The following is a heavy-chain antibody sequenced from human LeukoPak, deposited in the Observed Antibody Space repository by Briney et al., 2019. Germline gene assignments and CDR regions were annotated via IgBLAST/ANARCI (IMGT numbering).Heavy chain of an antibody. CDR2: ISNDGNSK. CDR3: ARDRSGFYSVDY. V-gene: IGHV3-30-3*01. D-gene: IGHD5-12*01. Sequence: PGGSLRLSCAASGFTFSENNVHWVRQAPGKGLEWVALISNDGNSKDYADSVKGRFTLSGDNSKTTLYLQMNSLRAEDTAVYYCARDRSGFYSVDYWGQGTLVTVSS. CDR1: GFTFSENN. J-gene: IGHJ4*02.